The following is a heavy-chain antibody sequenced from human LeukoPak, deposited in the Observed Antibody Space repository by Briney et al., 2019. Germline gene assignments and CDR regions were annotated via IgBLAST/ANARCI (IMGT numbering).Heavy chain of an antibody. CDR1: GFTFSSYA. Sequence: GGSLRLSCAASGFTFSSYAMSWVRQAPGKGLEWVSAISGSGGSTYYADSVKGRFTISRDNSKNSLYLQMNSLRAEDTAVYYCAKLHRVVTFGGVIADPFDYWGQGTLVTVSS. V-gene: IGHV3-23*01. J-gene: IGHJ4*02. CDR2: ISGSGGST. CDR3: AKLHRVVTFGGVIADPFDY. D-gene: IGHD3-16*02.